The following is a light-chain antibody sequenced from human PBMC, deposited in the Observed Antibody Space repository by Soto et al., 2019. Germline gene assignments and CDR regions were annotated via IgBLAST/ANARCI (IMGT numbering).Light chain of an antibody. V-gene: IGKV3-15*01. Sequence: EIVMTQSPATLSVSPGERATLSCRASQSVFTSLAWYQQKPGQAPRLLIYGAATRATGIPARFSGSGSGTEFTLTISRLEPEDFAVYYCQQYGNSPITFGQGTRLEIK. CDR1: QSVFTS. CDR3: QQYGNSPIT. CDR2: GAA. J-gene: IGKJ5*01.